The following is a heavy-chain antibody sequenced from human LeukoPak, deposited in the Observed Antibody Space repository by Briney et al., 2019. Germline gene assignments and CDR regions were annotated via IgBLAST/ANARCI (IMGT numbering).Heavy chain of an antibody. Sequence: ASVKVSCKASGYTLTGYYMHWVRQAPGQGLEWMGWINPNSGGTNYAQKFQGRVTMTRDTSISTAYMELSRLRSDDTAVYYCARDLDYSNYADYWGQGTLVTVSS. V-gene: IGHV1-2*02. D-gene: IGHD4-11*01. CDR2: INPNSGGT. CDR3: ARDLDYSNYADY. CDR1: GYTLTGYY. J-gene: IGHJ4*02.